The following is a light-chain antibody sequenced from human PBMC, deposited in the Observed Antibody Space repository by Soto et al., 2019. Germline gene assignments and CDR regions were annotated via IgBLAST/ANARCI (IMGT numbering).Light chain of an antibody. V-gene: IGKV1-17*01. CDR1: QGIRND. J-gene: IGKJ1*01. CDR2: SAA. Sequence: DIQTTQSPSSLSASVGDRVTITCRASQGIRNDLAWYQQKPGTAPQRLIYSAASLQSGVPSRFSGSGSGTEFTLTISSLQPEDFATYYCVQHNTYPWTFGQGTKVEVK. CDR3: VQHNTYPWT.